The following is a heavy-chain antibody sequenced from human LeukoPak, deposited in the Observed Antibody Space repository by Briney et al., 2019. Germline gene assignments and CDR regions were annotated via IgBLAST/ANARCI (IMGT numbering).Heavy chain of an antibody. Sequence: GGSLRLSCAASGFTFSSYIMNWVRQAPGKGLEWVSSISSSSSYIYYADSVKGRFTISRDNAKNSLYLQMNSLRAEDTAVYYCARAPDYYYGMDVWGQGTTVTVSS. CDR2: ISSSSSYI. CDR1: GFTFSSYI. V-gene: IGHV3-21*01. J-gene: IGHJ6*02. CDR3: ARAPDYYYGMDV.